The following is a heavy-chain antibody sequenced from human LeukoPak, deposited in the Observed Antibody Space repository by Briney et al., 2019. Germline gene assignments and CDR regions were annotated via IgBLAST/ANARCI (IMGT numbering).Heavy chain of an antibody. CDR2: VRFDGSDK. Sequence: GGSLRLSCVASGFSFSHYGMHWVRQAPGKGLEWVAGVRFDGSDKYHEDSVKGRFTISRDTSKSTVYLQMDSLRDDDTAVYYCARDLYDHYLDYWGQGTLVTVSS. CDR3: ARDLYDHYLDY. J-gene: IGHJ4*02. V-gene: IGHV3-33*01. CDR1: GFSFSHYG. D-gene: IGHD3-3*01.